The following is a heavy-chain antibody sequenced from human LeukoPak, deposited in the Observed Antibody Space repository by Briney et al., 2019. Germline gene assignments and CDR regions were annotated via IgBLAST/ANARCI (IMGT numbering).Heavy chain of an antibody. J-gene: IGHJ3*02. CDR1: GFTFSNAW. Sequence: MTGGSLRLSCAASGFTFSNAWRSWVRQAPGKGLEWVGRIKTKTDGGTTDYAAPVKGRFTISRDDSKNTLYLQMNSLKTEDTAVYYCTTESRGYSYGTDAFDIWGQGTMVTVSS. CDR2: IKTKTDGGTT. D-gene: IGHD5-18*01. V-gene: IGHV3-15*01. CDR3: TTESRGYSYGTDAFDI.